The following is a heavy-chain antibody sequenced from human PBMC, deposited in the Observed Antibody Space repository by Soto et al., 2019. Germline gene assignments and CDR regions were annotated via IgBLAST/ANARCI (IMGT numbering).Heavy chain of an antibody. Sequence: QVQLQQWGAGLLKPSETLSLTCAVYGGSFSGYYWSWIRQPPGKGLEWIGEINHSGSTNYNPSLKSRVTISVDPSKNQFSLKLSSVTAADTAVYYCARGLFQQLVRFRYYYYGMDVWGQGTTVTVSS. CDR3: ARGLFQQLVRFRYYYYGMDV. J-gene: IGHJ6*02. V-gene: IGHV4-34*01. CDR2: INHSGST. D-gene: IGHD6-13*01. CDR1: GGSFSGYY.